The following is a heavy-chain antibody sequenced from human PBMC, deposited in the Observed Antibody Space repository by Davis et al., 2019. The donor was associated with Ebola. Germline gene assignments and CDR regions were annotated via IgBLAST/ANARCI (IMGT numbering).Heavy chain of an antibody. CDR3: AKDTSSIWFDV. CDR1: GFTFSHYG. V-gene: IGHV3-30*02. D-gene: IGHD6-13*01. J-gene: IGHJ3*01. Sequence: GESLKISCTVSGFTFSHYGIHWVRQTPGKGLEWLTFIRPDGIDKYYADSVKGRFTFSRDNSKNTLHLQMNSLRVEDTAIYYCAKDTSSIWFDVWGQGTMVTVSS. CDR2: IRPDGIDK.